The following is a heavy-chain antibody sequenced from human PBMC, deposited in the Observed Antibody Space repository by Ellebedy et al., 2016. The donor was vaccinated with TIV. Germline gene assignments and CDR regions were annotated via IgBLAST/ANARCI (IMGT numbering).Heavy chain of an antibody. CDR3: ARDHDYGFWFDT. D-gene: IGHD4-17*01. CDR2: INSNGGST. J-gene: IGHJ5*02. CDR1: GFTFGDYG. Sequence: GESLKISCAASGFTFGDYGMGWVRQVSGKGLEWVSVINSNGGSTGYVDSVKGRFTISRDNAKNSLYLQMNNLRVEDTALYYCARDHDYGFWFDTWGQGTLVTVSS. V-gene: IGHV3-20*04.